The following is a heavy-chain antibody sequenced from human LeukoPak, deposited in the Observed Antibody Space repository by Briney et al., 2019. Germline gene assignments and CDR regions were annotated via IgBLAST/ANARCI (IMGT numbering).Heavy chain of an antibody. Sequence: ASVKVSCKASGYTFTSYGISWVRQAPGQGLEWMGRIIPILGIANYAQKFQGRVTITADKSTSTAYMELSSLRSEDTAVYYCARDIQYYDFWSDHDYWGQGTLVTVSS. CDR1: GYTFTSYG. J-gene: IGHJ4*02. D-gene: IGHD3-3*01. V-gene: IGHV1-69*04. CDR2: IIPILGIA. CDR3: ARDIQYYDFWSDHDY.